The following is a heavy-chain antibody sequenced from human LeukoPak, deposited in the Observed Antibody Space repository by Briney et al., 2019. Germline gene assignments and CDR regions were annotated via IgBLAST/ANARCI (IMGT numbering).Heavy chain of an antibody. CDR3: ARDGPSVFLGEYFQH. V-gene: IGHV1-18*01. Sequence: GASVKVSCKASGYTFTSYGISWVRQAPGQGLEWMGWISAYNGNTNYAQKLQGRVTMTTDTSTSTAYMELRSLRSDDTAVYYCARDGPSVFLGEYFQHWGQGTLVTVSS. CDR1: GYTFTSYG. J-gene: IGHJ1*01. D-gene: IGHD2-21*01. CDR2: ISAYNGNT.